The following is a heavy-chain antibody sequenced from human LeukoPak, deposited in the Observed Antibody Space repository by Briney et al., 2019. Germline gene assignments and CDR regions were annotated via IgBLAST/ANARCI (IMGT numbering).Heavy chain of an antibody. D-gene: IGHD5-18*01. CDR1: GFTFSSYS. CDR3: ARIGGGYSYGLDY. J-gene: IGHJ4*02. V-gene: IGHV3-21*01. CDR2: ISSSSSYI. Sequence: GGSLRLSCAASGFTFSSYSMNWVRQAPGKGLEWVSSISSSSSYIYYADSVKGRFTISRDNAKNSLYLQMNSLRAEDTAVYYCARIGGGYSYGLDYWGQGTLVTVSS.